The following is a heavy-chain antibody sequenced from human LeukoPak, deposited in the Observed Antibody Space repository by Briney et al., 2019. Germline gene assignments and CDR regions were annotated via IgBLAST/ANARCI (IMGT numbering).Heavy chain of an antibody. V-gene: IGHV3-7*05. D-gene: IGHD1-7*01. J-gene: IGHJ4*02. Sequence: GGSLRLSCAVSGFTFSTYSMTWVRQAPGKGLEWVANIKKDGSEKYYVDSVRGRFTISRDNAKNSLYLQMNSLRAEDTAVYYCAREMGWNYGDYWGQGTLVTVSS. CDR2: IKKDGSEK. CDR3: AREMGWNYGDY. CDR1: GFTFSTYS.